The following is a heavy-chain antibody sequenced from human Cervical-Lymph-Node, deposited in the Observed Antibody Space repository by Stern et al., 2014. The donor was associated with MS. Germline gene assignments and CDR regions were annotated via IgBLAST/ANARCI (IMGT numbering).Heavy chain of an antibody. CDR3: ARTPFTDYWYFDL. D-gene: IGHD3-16*01. Sequence: QMQLVQSGGGVVKPGGSLRLSCAASGFTFSDYYMTWIRQAPGKGLEWLSYISSSGTSRHYADSVKGRFTISRDNAKNSLFLQMNSLRAEDTAVYYCARTPFTDYWYFDLWGRGTLVTVSS. CDR2: ISSSGTSR. V-gene: IGHV3-11*01. J-gene: IGHJ2*01. CDR1: GFTFSDYY.